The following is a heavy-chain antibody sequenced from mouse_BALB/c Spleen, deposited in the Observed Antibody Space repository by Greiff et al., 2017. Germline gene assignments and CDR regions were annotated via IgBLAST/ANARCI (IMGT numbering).Heavy chain of an antibody. CDR3: AREPPHYYGSSYGFAY. D-gene: IGHD1-1*01. J-gene: IGHJ3*01. Sequence: QVQLKESGPGLVAPSQSLSITCTVSGFSLTSYGVHWVRQPPGKGLEWLGVIWAGGSTNYNSALMSRLSISKDNSKSQVFLKMNSLQTDDTAMYYCAREPPHYYGSSYGFAYWGQGTLVTVSA. V-gene: IGHV2-9*02. CDR2: IWAGGST. CDR1: GFSLTSYG.